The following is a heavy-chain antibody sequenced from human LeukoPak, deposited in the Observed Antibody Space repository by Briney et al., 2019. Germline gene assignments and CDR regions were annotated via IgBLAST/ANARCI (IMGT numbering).Heavy chain of an antibody. CDR3: ARHGYCSSTSCYGNWFDP. Sequence: SETLSLTCAVYGGSFSGYYWSWIRQPPGKGLEWIGSIYYSGSTYYNPSLKSRVTISVDTSKNQFSLKLSSVTAADTAVYYCARHGYCSSTSCYGNWFDPWGQGTLVTVSS. J-gene: IGHJ5*02. CDR2: IYYSGST. CDR1: GGSFSGYY. V-gene: IGHV4-34*01. D-gene: IGHD2-2*03.